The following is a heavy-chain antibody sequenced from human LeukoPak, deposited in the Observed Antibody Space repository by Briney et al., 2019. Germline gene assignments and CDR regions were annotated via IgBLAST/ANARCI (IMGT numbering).Heavy chain of an antibody. Sequence: GGSLRLSCAASGFTFSSYWMSWVRQAPGKGLEWVGFIRSKAYGGTTEYAASVKGRFTISRDDSKSIAYLQMNSLKTEDTAVYYCTRAQRYYYDSGDAFDIWGQGTMVTVSS. V-gene: IGHV3-49*04. CDR2: IRSKAYGGTT. D-gene: IGHD3-22*01. CDR1: GFTFSSYW. J-gene: IGHJ3*02. CDR3: TRAQRYYYDSGDAFDI.